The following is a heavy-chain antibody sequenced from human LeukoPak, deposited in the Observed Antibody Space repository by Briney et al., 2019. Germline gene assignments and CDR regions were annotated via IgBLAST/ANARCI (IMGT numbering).Heavy chain of an antibody. CDR2: ISASGGNP. J-gene: IGHJ4*02. D-gene: IGHD6-13*01. V-gene: IGHV3-23*01. CDR3: AKARAGDITAAFNY. Sequence: GGSLRLSRAASGFIFSNYAMSWVRQVPGKGLEWVSGISASGGNPYYADSVKGRFTISRDNSENTLNLQMNSLRAEDTAVYYCAKARAGDITAAFNYWGQGTLVTVSS. CDR1: GFIFSNYA.